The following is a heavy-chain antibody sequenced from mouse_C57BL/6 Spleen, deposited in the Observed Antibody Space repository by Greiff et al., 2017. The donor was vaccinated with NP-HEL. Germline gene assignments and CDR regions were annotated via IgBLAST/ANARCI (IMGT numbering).Heavy chain of an antibody. V-gene: IGHV5-17*01. D-gene: IGHD1-1*01. CDR1: GFTFSDYG. J-gene: IGHJ1*03. CDR3: ARTYYYGSPWYFDV. CDR2: ISRGSCTI. Sequence: EVQGVESGGGLVKPGGSLKLSCAASGFTFSDYGMHWVRQAPEQGLEWVAYISRGSCTIYYADTVKGRFTIPRDNAKNTLFLQMTSLRSENTAIYDCARTYYYGSPWYFDVWGTGTTVTVSS.